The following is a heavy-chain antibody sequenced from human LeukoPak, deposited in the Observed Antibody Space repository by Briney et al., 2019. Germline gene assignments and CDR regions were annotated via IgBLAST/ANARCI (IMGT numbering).Heavy chain of an antibody. CDR3: ARGGGSGWYHYYYGMDV. CDR2: INHSGST. V-gene: IGHV4-34*01. CDR1: GVSFSGYY. Sequence: SETLSLTCAVYGVSFSGYYWSWIRQPPGKGVEWIGEINHSGSTNYNPSLKSRVTISVDTSKNQFSLKLSSVTAADTAVYYCARGGGSGWYHYYYGMDVWGKGTTVTVSS. D-gene: IGHD6-19*01. J-gene: IGHJ6*04.